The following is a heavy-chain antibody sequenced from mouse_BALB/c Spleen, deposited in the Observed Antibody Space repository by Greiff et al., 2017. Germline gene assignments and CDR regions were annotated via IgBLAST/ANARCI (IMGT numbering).Heavy chain of an antibody. CDR2: IWSGGST. CDR3: ARRRPTGQDCYAMDY. D-gene: IGHD4-1*02. J-gene: IGHJ4*01. V-gene: IGHV2-2*02. CDR1: GFSLTSYG. Sequence: QVQLQQSGPGLVQPSQSLSITCTVSGFSLTSYGVHWVRQSPGKGLEWLGVIWSGGSTDYNAAFISRRSISKDNSKSQVFFKMNSLQANDTATYYYARRRPTGQDCYAMDYWGQGTSVTVSS.